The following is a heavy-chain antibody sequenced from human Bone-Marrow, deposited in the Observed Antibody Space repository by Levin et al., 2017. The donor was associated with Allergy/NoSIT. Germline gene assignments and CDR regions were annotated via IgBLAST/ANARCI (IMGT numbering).Heavy chain of an antibody. D-gene: IGHD6-13*01. CDR2: INPNSGGT. Sequence: ASVKVSCKASGYTFTGYYMHWVRQAPGQGLEWMGWINPNSGGTNYAQKFQGRVTMTRDTSISTAYMELSRLRSDDTAVYYCARVHIAAAGNWFDPWGQGTLVTVSS. V-gene: IGHV1-2*02. CDR3: ARVHIAAAGNWFDP. J-gene: IGHJ5*02. CDR1: GYTFTGYY.